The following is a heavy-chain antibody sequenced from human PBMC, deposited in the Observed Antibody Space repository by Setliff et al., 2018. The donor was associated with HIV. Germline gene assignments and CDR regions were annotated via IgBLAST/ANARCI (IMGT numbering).Heavy chain of an antibody. CDR2: IYYSGST. CDR1: GGSISTYY. V-gene: IGHV4-59*08. J-gene: IGHJ3*02. D-gene: IGHD3-22*01. Sequence: SETLSLTCTVSGGSISTYYWSWIRQSPGKGLEWIGYIYYSGSTNYNPSLKSRVTISVDTSKNQFSLKLSSVTAADTAVYYCARSRRYYDSSGYYPGAFDIWGQGTVVTVSS. CDR3: ARSRRYYDSSGYYPGAFDI.